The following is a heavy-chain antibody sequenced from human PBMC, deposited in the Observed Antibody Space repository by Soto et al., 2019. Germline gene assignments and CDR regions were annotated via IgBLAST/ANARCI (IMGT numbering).Heavy chain of an antibody. CDR2: INHSGST. CDR1: GGSFSGYY. J-gene: IGHJ6*02. V-gene: IGHV4-34*01. Sequence: SETLSLTCAVYGGSFSGYYWSWIRQPPGKGLEWIGEINHSGSTNYNPSLKSRVTISVDTSKNQFSLKLSSVTAADTAVYYCARGNTAIIPGMDAWGQGTTVT. CDR3: ARGNTAIIPGMDA. D-gene: IGHD5-18*01.